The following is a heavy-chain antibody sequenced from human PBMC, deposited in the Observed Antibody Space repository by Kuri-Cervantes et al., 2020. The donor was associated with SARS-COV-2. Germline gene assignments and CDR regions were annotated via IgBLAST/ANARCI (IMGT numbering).Heavy chain of an antibody. CDR3: ARDHEFGLPVD. Sequence: ASVKVSCKASGGTFSSYAISWVRQAPGQGLEWMGWISAYNGNTNYAQKLQGRVTMTTDTSTSTAYMELRSLRSDDTAVYYCARDHEFGLPVDWGQGTLVTVSS. CDR1: GGTFSSYA. V-gene: IGHV1-18*01. CDR2: ISAYNGNT. J-gene: IGHJ4*02. D-gene: IGHD3-10*01.